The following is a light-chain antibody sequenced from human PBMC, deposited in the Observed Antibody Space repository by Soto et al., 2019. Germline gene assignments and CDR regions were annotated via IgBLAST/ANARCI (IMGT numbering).Light chain of an antibody. V-gene: IGKV3-20*01. CDR3: QQYATSPPT. CDR1: QSVSRSY. J-gene: IGKJ4*01. Sequence: EIVLTQSPGTLSLSPGERATLSCRASQSVSRSYLAWYQQKLGQPPRLLIYGASNRATGIPDRFSGSGSGTDFTLTIGRLEPEDFAVYYWQQYATSPPTFGGGTKVEIK. CDR2: GAS.